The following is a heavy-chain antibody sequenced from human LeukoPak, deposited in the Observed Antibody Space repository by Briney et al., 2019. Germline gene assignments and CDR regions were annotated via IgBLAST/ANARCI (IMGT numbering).Heavy chain of an antibody. CDR1: GFTFSGYS. J-gene: IGHJ4*02. CDR3: ARATRRVYGDVGY. Sequence: GGSLRLSCAASGFTFSGYSMNWVRQAPGKGLEWVSSISSSSSYTYYADSVKGRFTISRDNAKNSLYLQMNSRRAEDTAVYYCARATRRVYGDVGYCGQGTLVAVSS. D-gene: IGHD4-17*01. V-gene: IGHV3-21*01. CDR2: ISSSSSYT.